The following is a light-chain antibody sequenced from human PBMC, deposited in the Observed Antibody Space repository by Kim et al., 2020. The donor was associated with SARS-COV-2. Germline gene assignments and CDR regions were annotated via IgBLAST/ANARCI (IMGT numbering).Light chain of an antibody. CDR1: SDNVGYQG. Sequence: PTATLTCIGSSDNVGYQGAAWLQQHQGHPPKLLSYRNNNRPSGISERFSASRSGNTASLTISGLQPEDEADYYCSAWDRSVNAWVFGGGTNLTVL. CDR3: SAWDRSVNAWV. J-gene: IGLJ3*02. CDR2: RNN. V-gene: IGLV10-54*01.